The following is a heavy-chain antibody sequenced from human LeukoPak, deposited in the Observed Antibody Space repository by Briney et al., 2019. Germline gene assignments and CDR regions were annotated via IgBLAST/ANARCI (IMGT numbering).Heavy chain of an antibody. CDR2: ISYDGINK. J-gene: IGHJ2*01. CDR3: AKDSDYSDYWYFDL. V-gene: IGHV3-30*18. Sequence: GRSLRLSYAASGFTFSSSGMHWVRQAPGKGLEWVAFISYDGINKYYADSVKGRFTISRDKSKNTLYLQMSSLRPEDTAVYYCAKDSDYSDYWYFDLWGRGTLVTVSS. CDR1: GFTFSSSG. D-gene: IGHD4-11*01.